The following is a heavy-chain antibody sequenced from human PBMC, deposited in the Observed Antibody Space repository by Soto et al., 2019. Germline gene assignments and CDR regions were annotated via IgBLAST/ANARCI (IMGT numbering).Heavy chain of an antibody. J-gene: IGHJ6*02. CDR1: GGSMSPYY. CDR3: ARLNGYCVSTSCHGYYGMDV. D-gene: IGHD2-2*03. CDR2: VYYSGYT. Sequence: SETLSLTCTVSGGSMSPYYWSWIRQAPWVGLEWIAYVYYSGYTHYNPSLKSRVTISVDTSKNQLSLKLTSVTAADTAVYYCARLNGYCVSTSCHGYYGMDVWGQGTTVTVSS. V-gene: IGHV4-59*08.